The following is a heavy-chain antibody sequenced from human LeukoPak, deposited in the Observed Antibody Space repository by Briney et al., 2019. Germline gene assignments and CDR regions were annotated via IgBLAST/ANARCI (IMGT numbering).Heavy chain of an antibody. J-gene: IGHJ3*02. V-gene: IGHV3-21*01. Sequence: GGSLRLSCAASGFTFSSYSMNWVRQAPGKGLEWVSSISSSSSYIYYADSVKGRFTISRDNAKNSLYLQMNSLRAEDTAVYYCARVGASDAFDIWGQGTMVTVSS. CDR2: ISSSSSYI. CDR1: GFTFSSYS. D-gene: IGHD1-26*01. CDR3: ARVGASDAFDI.